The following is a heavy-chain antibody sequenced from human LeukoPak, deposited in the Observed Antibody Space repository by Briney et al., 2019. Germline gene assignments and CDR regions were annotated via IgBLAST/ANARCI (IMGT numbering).Heavy chain of an antibody. CDR3: AGGRDGSGSYVYYYYMDV. CDR1: GFTFSSYW. J-gene: IGHJ6*03. V-gene: IGHV3-7*01. Sequence: PGGSLRLSCAASGFTFSSYWMSWVRQAPGKGLEWVANIKQDGSEKYYVDSVKGRFTISRDNAKNSLYLQMNSLRAEDTAVYYCAGGRDGSGSYVYYYYMDVWGKGTTVTVSS. D-gene: IGHD3-10*01. CDR2: IKQDGSEK.